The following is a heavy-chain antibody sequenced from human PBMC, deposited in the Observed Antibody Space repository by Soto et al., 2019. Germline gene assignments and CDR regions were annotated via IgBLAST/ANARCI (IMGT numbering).Heavy chain of an antibody. D-gene: IGHD6-13*01. CDR2: ISGSGGST. V-gene: IGHV3-23*01. CDR1: GFTFSNYA. J-gene: IGHJ5*02. CDR3: AKDGIGGNVFCPCWYPPDSFDL. Sequence: GSLRLSCAASGFTFSNYAMNWVRQAPGKGLEWVSSISGSGGSTYYADSVKGRFTISRDNSQKTLYLQLNSMRPEDTAIYYCAKDGIGGNVFCPCWYPPDSFDLWGPGTLVTLSS.